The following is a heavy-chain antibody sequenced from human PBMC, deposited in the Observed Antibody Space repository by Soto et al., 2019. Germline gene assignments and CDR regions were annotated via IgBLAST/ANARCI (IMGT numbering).Heavy chain of an antibody. D-gene: IGHD3-10*01. CDR1: GFALRDSA. Sequence: VQLVESGGALVQPDGSLRLSCATSGFALRDSAMHWVRQVSGGGLQWVSGMYSSGDVGYAGSVRGRFTMSRDVARNALFLQMSSLTADDTALYYCVKDNLAGGADVWGQGTTVTVSS. V-gene: IGHV3-9*01. J-gene: IGHJ6*02. CDR2: MYSSGDV. CDR3: VKDNLAGGADV.